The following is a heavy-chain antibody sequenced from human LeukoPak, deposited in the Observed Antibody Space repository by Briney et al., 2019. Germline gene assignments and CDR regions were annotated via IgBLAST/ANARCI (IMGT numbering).Heavy chain of an antibody. CDR2: ISSSSSYI. V-gene: IGHV3-21*01. Sequence: GGSLRLSCAASGFTFSSYSMNWVRQAPGKGLEWVSSISSSSSYIYYADSVKGRFTISRDNAKNSLYLQMNSLRAEDTAVYYCARGVIFHCSSTSCYTGYWGQGTLVTVSP. J-gene: IGHJ4*02. CDR3: ARGVIFHCSSTSCYTGY. CDR1: GFTFSSYS. D-gene: IGHD2-2*02.